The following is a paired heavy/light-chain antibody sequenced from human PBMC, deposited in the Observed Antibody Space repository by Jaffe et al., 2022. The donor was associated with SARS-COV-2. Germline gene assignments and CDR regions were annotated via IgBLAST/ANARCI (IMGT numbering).Light chain of an antibody. CDR3: CSYAGSSTLI. CDR1: SSDVGSYNL. J-gene: IGLJ2*01. CDR2: EGS. Sequence: QSALTQPASVSGSPGQSITISCTGTSSDVGSYNLVSWYQQHPGKAPKLMIYEGSKRPSGVSNRFSGSKSGNTASLTISGLQAEDEADYYCCSYAGSSTLIFGGGTKLTVL. V-gene: IGLV2-23*01.
Heavy chain of an antibody. Sequence: QLQLQESGPGLVKPSETLSLTCTVSGGSISSSSYYWGWIRQPPGKGLEWIGSIYYSGSTYYNPSLKSRVTISVDTSKNQFSLKLSSVTAADTAVYYCARHSQYFWGGGSWDGDPSTNFDYWGQGTLVTVSS. CDR1: GGSISSSSYY. V-gene: IGHV4-39*01. CDR2: IYYSGST. CDR3: ARHSQYFWGGGSWDGDPSTNFDY. D-gene: IGHD2-15*01. J-gene: IGHJ4*02.